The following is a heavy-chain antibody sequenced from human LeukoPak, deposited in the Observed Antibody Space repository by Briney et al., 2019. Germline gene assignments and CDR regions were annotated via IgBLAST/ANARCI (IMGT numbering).Heavy chain of an antibody. CDR2: IYYSGST. J-gene: IGHJ3*02. V-gene: IGHV4-61*01. Sequence: SETLSLTCTVSGYSISSGYYWGWIRQPPGKGLEWIGYIYYSGSTNYNPSLKSRVTISVDTSKNQFSLKLSSVTAADTAVYYCARGAQNAFDIWGQGTMVTVSS. CDR1: GYSISSGYY. CDR3: ARGAQNAFDI.